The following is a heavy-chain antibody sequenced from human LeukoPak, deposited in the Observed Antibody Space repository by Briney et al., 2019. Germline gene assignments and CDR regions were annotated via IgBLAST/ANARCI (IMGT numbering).Heavy chain of an antibody. CDR1: ARSISSHD. D-gene: IGHD3-22*01. V-gene: IGHV4-59*11. CDR2: IYDSGST. J-gene: IGHJ4*02. Sequence: SETLSLTCTVSARSISSHDWGWIRQPPGKGLEWIGYIYDSGSTTYHPSLKSRVTILVDTSKDQVSLKLSSVTAADTAVYYCARGRCGRYYDISRYNYFDYWGQGSLVSVSS. CDR3: ARGRCGRYYDISRYNYFDY.